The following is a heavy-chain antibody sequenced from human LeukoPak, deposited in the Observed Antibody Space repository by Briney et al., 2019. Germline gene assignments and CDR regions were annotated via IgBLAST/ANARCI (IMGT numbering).Heavy chain of an antibody. J-gene: IGHJ6*02. CDR3: ATRRRQYQLLSYGMDV. D-gene: IGHD2-2*01. Sequence: SVTVSRKASGGTFSSYAISWVRQAPGQGLEWMGGIIPIFGTANYAQKFQGRVTITADESTSTAYMELSSLRSEDTAVYYCATRRRQYQLLSYGMDVWGQGTTVTVSS. CDR2: IIPIFGTA. V-gene: IGHV1-69*01. CDR1: GGTFSSYA.